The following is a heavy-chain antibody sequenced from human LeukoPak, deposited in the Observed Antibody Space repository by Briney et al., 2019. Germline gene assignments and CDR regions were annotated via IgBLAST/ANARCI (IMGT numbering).Heavy chain of an antibody. CDR1: GFTFSSYG. J-gene: IGHJ4*02. CDR3: AKDRGFWSGYGVFDY. CDR2: ISYDGSNK. Sequence: GGSLRLSWAASGFTFSSYGMHWVRQAPGKGLEWVAVISYDGSNKYYADSVKGRFTISRDNSKNTLYLQMNSLRAEDTAVYYCAKDRGFWSGYGVFDYWGQGTLVTVSS. D-gene: IGHD3-3*01. V-gene: IGHV3-30*18.